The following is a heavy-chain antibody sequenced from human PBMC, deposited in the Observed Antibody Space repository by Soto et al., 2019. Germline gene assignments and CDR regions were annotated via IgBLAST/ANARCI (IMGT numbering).Heavy chain of an antibody. CDR2: IYYSGST. Sequence: PSETLSLTCTVSGGSISSSRCHRGWIRQPPGKGLEWIGYIYYSGSTYYNPSLKSRVTISVDTSKKQFSLKLSSVTAADTAVYYCAREGCISTSCYFTGAFDIWGQGTMVT. J-gene: IGHJ3*02. CDR1: GGSISSSRCH. CDR3: AREGCISTSCYFTGAFDI. V-gene: IGHV4-31*03. D-gene: IGHD2-2*01.